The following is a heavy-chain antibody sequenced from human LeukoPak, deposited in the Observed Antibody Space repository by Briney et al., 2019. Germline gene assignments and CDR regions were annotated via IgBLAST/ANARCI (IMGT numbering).Heavy chain of an antibody. V-gene: IGHV4-34*01. Sequence: SETLSLTCAVYGGSFSGYYWSWIRQPPGKGLEWIGEINHSGSTNYNPSLKSRVTISVDTSKNQFSLKLSSVTAADTAVYYCARVIAARPGAPDYWGQGTLVTVSS. J-gene: IGHJ4*02. CDR3: ARVIAARPGAPDY. CDR1: GGSFSGYY. D-gene: IGHD6-6*01. CDR2: INHSGST.